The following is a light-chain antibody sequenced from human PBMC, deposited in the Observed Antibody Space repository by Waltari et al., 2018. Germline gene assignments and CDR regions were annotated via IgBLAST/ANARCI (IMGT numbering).Light chain of an antibody. J-gene: IGKJ2*01. CDR3: QQYNEWPYT. V-gene: IGKV3-15*01. CDR2: VAS. Sequence: ETIMTQSPATLSVSPGERATLSCRASKNVGNNLAWYQQTPGQAPRLLIYVASSRSTGIPGRFFGAGSGTDFTLTISSLQSEDFGVYYCQQYNEWPYTFGQGTKVDLK. CDR1: KNVGNN.